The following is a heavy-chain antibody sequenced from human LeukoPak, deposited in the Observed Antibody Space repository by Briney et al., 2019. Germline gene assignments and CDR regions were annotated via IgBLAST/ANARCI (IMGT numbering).Heavy chain of an antibody. V-gene: IGHV4-31*03. CDR3: ARGDSSSPYPNKDAFDI. D-gene: IGHD6-13*01. CDR1: GVSISSGGYY. Sequence: PSETLSLTCTVSGVSISSGGYYWSWIRQHPGKGLEWIGYIFYSGSAYYNPSLKSRVTISVDTSKNQFSLKLSSVTAADTAVYYCARGDSSSPYPNKDAFDIWGQGTMVTVSS. J-gene: IGHJ3*02. CDR2: IFYSGSA.